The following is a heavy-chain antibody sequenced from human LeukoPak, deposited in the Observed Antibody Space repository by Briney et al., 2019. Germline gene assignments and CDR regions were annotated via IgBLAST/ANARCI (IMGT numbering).Heavy chain of an antibody. J-gene: IGHJ4*02. CDR3: AKWGDYDILTGYYVSDF. D-gene: IGHD3-9*01. CDR2: ITGSGDST. V-gene: IGHV3-23*01. CDR1: GFIFRNYA. Sequence: GASLRLSCAASGFIFRNYAMSWVRQAPGKGLEWVSAITGSGDSTYYADSVKGRFTISRDNSKNTLYVEMNALRAEDTAVYYCAKWGDYDILTGYYVSDFWGQGTLVTVSS.